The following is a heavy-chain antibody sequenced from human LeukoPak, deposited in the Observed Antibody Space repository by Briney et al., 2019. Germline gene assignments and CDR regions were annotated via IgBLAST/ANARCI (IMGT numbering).Heavy chain of an antibody. Sequence: PGGSLRLSCAASGFTFSSYSMNWVRQAPGTGLEWVSSISSSSNYIYYADSVKGRSTISRDNAKNSLCLQMNSLRAEDTAVYYCARDPSSGWYLKGWFDPWGQGTLVTVSS. D-gene: IGHD6-19*01. J-gene: IGHJ5*02. CDR1: GFTFSSYS. CDR2: ISSSSNYI. V-gene: IGHV3-21*01. CDR3: ARDPSSGWYLKGWFDP.